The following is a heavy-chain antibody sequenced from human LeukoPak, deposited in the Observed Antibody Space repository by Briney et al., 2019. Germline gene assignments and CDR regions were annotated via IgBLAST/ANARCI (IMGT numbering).Heavy chain of an antibody. J-gene: IGHJ5*02. CDR3: ARGARIFSNWFDP. D-gene: IGHD3-3*01. CDR2: INPNSGGT. CDR1: GYTFTGYY. V-gene: IGHV1-2*06. Sequence: ASVKVSCKASGYTFTGYYMHGVRQAPGQGLEWMGRINPNSGGTNYAQKFQGRVTMTRDTSISTAYMELSRLRSDDTAVYYCARGARIFSNWFDPWGQGTLVTVSS.